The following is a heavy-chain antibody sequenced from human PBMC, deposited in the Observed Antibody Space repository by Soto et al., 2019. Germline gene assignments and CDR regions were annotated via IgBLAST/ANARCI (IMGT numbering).Heavy chain of an antibody. Sequence: ASVKVSCKASGYTFTSYAMHWVRQAPGQRLEWMGWINPNSGDTKYAQKFQGRVTITRDTSASTAYMELSSLRSEDTAVYYCARLLGNWFDPWGQGTLVTVSS. D-gene: IGHD1-26*01. CDR3: ARLLGNWFDP. V-gene: IGHV1-3*01. CDR1: GYTFTSYA. CDR2: INPNSGDT. J-gene: IGHJ5*02.